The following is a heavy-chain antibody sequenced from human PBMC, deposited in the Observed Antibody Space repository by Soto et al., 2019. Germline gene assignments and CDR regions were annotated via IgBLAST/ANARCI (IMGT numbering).Heavy chain of an antibody. CDR3: ARARRIAGVGGFDP. CDR2: MNPNSGNT. V-gene: IGHV1-8*01. D-gene: IGHD2-21*01. Sequence: QVQLVQSGAEVKKPGASVKVSCKASGYTFTSYDVNWVRQATGQGLEWMGWMNPNSGNTGYAQKFQGRVTRTRNTSLSTAYMELSSLRYEDTAVYYCARARRIAGVGGFDPWGQGTLVTVSS. CDR1: GYTFTSYD. J-gene: IGHJ5*02.